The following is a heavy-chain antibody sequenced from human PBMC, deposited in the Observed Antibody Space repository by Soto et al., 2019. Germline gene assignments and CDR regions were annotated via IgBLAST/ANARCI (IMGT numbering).Heavy chain of an antibody. CDR3: ARDWVHYYGSASFPSRHPFDP. J-gene: IGHJ5*02. V-gene: IGHV1-2*04. CDR2: INPNSGGT. CDR1: GYTFTDYY. Sequence: QVKLVQSGAEVKKPGASVKVSCKASGYTFTDYYLHWVRQAPGQGLEWMGWINPNSGGTHYAQKSQGWVTKTRDTANSTVNMAVSRLTSEDRAVYYGARDWVHYYGSASFPSRHPFDPWGQGTLVTVSS. D-gene: IGHD3-10*01.